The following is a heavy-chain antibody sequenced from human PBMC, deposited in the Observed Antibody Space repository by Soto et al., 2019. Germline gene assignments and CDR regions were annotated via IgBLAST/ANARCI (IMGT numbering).Heavy chain of an antibody. D-gene: IGHD4-17*01. CDR1: GFTFSNYA. J-gene: IGHJ4*02. V-gene: IGHV3-23*01. Sequence: EVQLLESGGGLVQPGGSLRLSCVVSGFTFSNYAMSWVRQAPGKRLGWVSVISGSGSSTHYADSLRGGFTTSRDNSEKTMYLQMNGLRAEDTAVYYCTKWAYGDYPGWADSWGQGTLVTVSS. CDR2: ISGSGSST. CDR3: TKWAYGDYPGWADS.